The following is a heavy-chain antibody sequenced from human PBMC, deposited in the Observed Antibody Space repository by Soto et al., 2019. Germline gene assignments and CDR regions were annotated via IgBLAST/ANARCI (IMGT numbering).Heavy chain of an antibody. V-gene: IGHV3-11*06. CDR3: VRGGGYDLFDP. J-gene: IGHJ5*02. CDR2: ISGGSRYA. Sequence: GGSLRLSCAGSGFTFGDSYMSWIRQAPGKGLEWLSYISGGSRYAAYADSVKGRFTISRDNTKRSLYLQILSLTATDPSIYSCVRGGGYDLFDPWGRGTMVTVSS. CDR1: GFTFGDSY. D-gene: IGHD3-22*01.